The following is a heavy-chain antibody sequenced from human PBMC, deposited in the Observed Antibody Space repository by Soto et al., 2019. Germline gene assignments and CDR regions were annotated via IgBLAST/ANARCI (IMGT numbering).Heavy chain of an antibody. V-gene: IGHV4-59*01. J-gene: IGHJ4*02. CDR3: ARGGYGSGSSYYFDY. Sequence: PSETLSLTCTVSGGSISSYYWNWIRQPPGKGLEWIGYIYYSGSTNYNPSLKSRVTISVDTSKNQFSLKLSSVTAADTAAYYCARGGYGSGSSYYFDYWGQGTLVTVSS. CDR2: IYYSGST. CDR1: GGSISSYY. D-gene: IGHD3-10*01.